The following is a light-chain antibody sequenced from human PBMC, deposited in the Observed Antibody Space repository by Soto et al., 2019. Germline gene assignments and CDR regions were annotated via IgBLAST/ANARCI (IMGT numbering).Light chain of an antibody. CDR3: QQSYSTPLT. J-gene: IGKJ4*01. CDR2: DAS. CDR1: QGLSSD. Sequence: DVQMTQSPSSLSASVGDRVTITCRASQGLSSDLAWYQQKPGKVPKLLIYDASTLQSGVPSRFSGSGSGTDFTLTISSLQPEDFATYYCQQSYSTPLTFGGGTNVDIK. V-gene: IGKV1-39*01.